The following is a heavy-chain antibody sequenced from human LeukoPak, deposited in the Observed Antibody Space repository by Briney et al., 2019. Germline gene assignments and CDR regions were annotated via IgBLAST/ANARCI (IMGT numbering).Heavy chain of an antibody. CDR2: IYPGDSDT. Sequence: GESLKISCKGSGYSFTNYWIGWVRQMPGKGLEWMGIIYPGDSDTRYSTSFQGQVTISADKSINTAYLQWSSLKASDTAMYYCASTYSSSWYGSFDYWGQGTLVTVSS. CDR3: ASTYSSSWYGSFDY. CDR1: GYSFTNYW. J-gene: IGHJ4*02. V-gene: IGHV5-51*01. D-gene: IGHD6-13*01.